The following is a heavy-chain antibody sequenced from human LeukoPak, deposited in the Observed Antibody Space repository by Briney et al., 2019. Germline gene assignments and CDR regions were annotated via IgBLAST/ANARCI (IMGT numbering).Heavy chain of an antibody. Sequence: GGSLRLSCAASGFTFSSYGMHWVRQAPGKGLEWVAFIRYDGSNKYYADSVKGRFTISRDNSKNTLYLQMNSLRAGDTAVYYCARAQGQYDSTSYFSPWGQGTLVIVSS. J-gene: IGHJ5*02. CDR2: IRYDGSNK. CDR3: ARAQGQYDSTSYFSP. V-gene: IGHV3-30*02. CDR1: GFTFSSYG. D-gene: IGHD3-22*01.